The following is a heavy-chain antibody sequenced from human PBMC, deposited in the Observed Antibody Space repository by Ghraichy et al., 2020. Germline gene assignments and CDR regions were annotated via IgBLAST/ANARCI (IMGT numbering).Heavy chain of an antibody. CDR2: ISSSGSTI. J-gene: IGHJ5*02. D-gene: IGHD3-3*01. V-gene: IGHV3-48*03. Sequence: GGSLRLSCAASGFTFSSYEMNWVRQAPGKGLEWVSYISSSGSTIYYADSVKGRFTISRDNAKNSLYLQMNSLRAEDTAVYYCARDRRPLDFWSGYYSTWGQGTLVTVSS. CDR1: GFTFSSYE. CDR3: ARDRRPLDFWSGYYST.